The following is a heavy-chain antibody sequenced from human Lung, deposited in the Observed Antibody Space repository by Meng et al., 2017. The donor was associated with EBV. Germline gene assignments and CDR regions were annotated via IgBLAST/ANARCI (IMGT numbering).Heavy chain of an antibody. CDR1: AGFISSGDW. Sequence: QVPLHESGPGLVKPSGTLSLTCAVSAGFISSGDWWSWLRQPPGKGLEWIGEISHSGDTSYNPSLKGRITISIDKAKSQFSLKLTSVTAADTAVYYCARAGYHRPADDYWGQGTLVTVSS. J-gene: IGHJ4*02. CDR2: ISHSGDT. D-gene: IGHD6-25*01. CDR3: ARAGYHRPADDY. V-gene: IGHV4-4*02.